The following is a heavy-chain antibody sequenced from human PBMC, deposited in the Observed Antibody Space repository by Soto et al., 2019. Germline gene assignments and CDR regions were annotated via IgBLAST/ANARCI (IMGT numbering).Heavy chain of an antibody. J-gene: IGHJ3*02. Sequence: QVQLVQSGAEVKKPGSSVKASCKASGGTFSSYAISWVRQAPGQGLEWMGGIIPIFGTANYAQKFQGRVTITADESTSTAYMELSSLRSEDTAVYYCRTVDTAMVDAFDIWGQGTMVTVSS. V-gene: IGHV1-69*01. CDR2: IIPIFGTA. CDR3: RTVDTAMVDAFDI. CDR1: GGTFSSYA. D-gene: IGHD5-18*01.